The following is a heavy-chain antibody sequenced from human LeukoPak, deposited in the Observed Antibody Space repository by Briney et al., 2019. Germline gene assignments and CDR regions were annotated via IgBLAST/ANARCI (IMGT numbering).Heavy chain of an antibody. Sequence: GGSLRLSCVASGFSFDDYAINWVRQAPGKGLEWGSGIRWKRGSIAYADSVKGRFTISTDTAKKSLYLQMNSLRVEDMALYYCAARRGAAAGTDYFADWGQGTLVTVSS. J-gene: IGHJ4*02. V-gene: IGHV3-9*03. D-gene: IGHD6-13*01. CDR2: IRWKRGSI. CDR3: AARRGAAAGTDYFAD. CDR1: GFSFDDYA.